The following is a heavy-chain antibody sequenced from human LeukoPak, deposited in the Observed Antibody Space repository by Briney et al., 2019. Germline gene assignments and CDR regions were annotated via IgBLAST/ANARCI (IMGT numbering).Heavy chain of an antibody. CDR3: ARGDPYYYDSSGYGYFDY. Sequence: PSETLSLTXTVSGGSISSGSYYWSWIRQPAGKGLEWIGRIYTSGSTNYNPSLKSRVTISVDTSKNQFSLKLSSVTAADTAVYYCARGDPYYYDSSGYGYFDYWGQGTLVTVSS. V-gene: IGHV4-61*02. CDR1: GGSISSGSYY. D-gene: IGHD3-22*01. J-gene: IGHJ4*02. CDR2: IYTSGST.